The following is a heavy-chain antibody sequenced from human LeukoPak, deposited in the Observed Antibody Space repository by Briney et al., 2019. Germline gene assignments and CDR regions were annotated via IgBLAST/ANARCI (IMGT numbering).Heavy chain of an antibody. D-gene: IGHD3-22*01. Sequence: PSEPLSLTCAVYGGSYSGYYWTWIRQTPEKGLEWIGERNPSGSTNYNPSLKSRVTLSVDTSKNQFSLELSSVTAADTAVYYCARGRQDVTMIVVVMTAVSYYLDVWGKGTTVTVS. J-gene: IGHJ6*03. CDR3: ARGRQDVTMIVVVMTAVSYYLDV. CDR1: GGSYSGYY. V-gene: IGHV4-34*01. CDR2: RNPSGST.